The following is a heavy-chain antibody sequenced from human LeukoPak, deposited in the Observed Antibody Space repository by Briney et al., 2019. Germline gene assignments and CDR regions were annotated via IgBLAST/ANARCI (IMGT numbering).Heavy chain of an antibody. D-gene: IGHD6-13*01. CDR2: IGGSDGRT. V-gene: IGHV3-23*01. CDR3: AKERSDSRWYLYDY. J-gene: IGHJ4*02. Sequence: GGSLRLSCTASGFSVSNYAMSWVRQAPGKGLEWVSAIGGSDGRTYYADSVQGRFTISRDNSKDTLDLHMNSLRAGDTAVYYCAKERSDSRWYLYDYWGQGTLVTVSS. CDR1: GFSVSNYA.